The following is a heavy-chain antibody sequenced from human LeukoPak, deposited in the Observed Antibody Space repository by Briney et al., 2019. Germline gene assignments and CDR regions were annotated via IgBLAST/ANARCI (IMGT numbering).Heavy chain of an antibody. CDR2: ISGSGGST. CDR3: AKDGQFITISPFDP. CDR1: GFTFSSYA. J-gene: IGHJ5*02. D-gene: IGHD3-3*01. Sequence: GGSLRLSCAASGFTFSSYAMSWVRQAPGKGLEWVSAISGSGGSTYYADSVKDRFTISRDNSKNTLYLQMNSLRAEDTAVYYCAKDGQFITISPFDPWGQGTLVTVSS. V-gene: IGHV3-23*01.